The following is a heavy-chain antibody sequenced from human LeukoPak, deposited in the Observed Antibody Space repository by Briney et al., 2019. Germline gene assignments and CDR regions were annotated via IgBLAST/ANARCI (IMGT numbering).Heavy chain of an antibody. V-gene: IGHV4-38-2*01. CDR2: IYHSGNT. CDR1: GYSISSGCY. D-gene: IGHD2-15*01. CDR3: ARQGGSYWDWFDP. Sequence: SETLSLTCAVSGYSISSGCYWGWIRQPPGKGLDWIGSIYHSGNTYYNLSLKSRVTISVDTSKNQFSLKLSSVTAADTAVYYCARQGGSYWDWFDPWGQGTLVTVSS. J-gene: IGHJ5*02.